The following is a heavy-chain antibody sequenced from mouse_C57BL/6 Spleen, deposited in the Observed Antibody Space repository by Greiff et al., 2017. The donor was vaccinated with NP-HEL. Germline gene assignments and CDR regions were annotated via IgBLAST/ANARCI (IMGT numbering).Heavy chain of an antibody. CDR3: ASSSLAWFAY. CDR2: IYPGGGYT. CDR1: GYTFTNYW. J-gene: IGHJ3*01. V-gene: IGHV1-63*01. Sequence: VQRVESGAELVRPGPSVKMSCKASGYTFTNYWIGWAKQRPGHGLEWIGDIYPGGGYTNYNEKFKGKATLTADKSSSTAYMQFSSLTSEDSAIYYCASSSLAWFAYWGQGTLVTVSA. D-gene: IGHD1-1*01.